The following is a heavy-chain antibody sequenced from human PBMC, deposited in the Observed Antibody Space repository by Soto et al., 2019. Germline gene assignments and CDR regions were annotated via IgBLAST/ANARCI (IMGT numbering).Heavy chain of an antibody. J-gene: IGHJ6*02. CDR1: GYTFTSYA. CDR3: ASSTVLYYYYGMDV. Sequence: ASVKVSCKASGYTFTSYAMHWVRQAPGQRLEWMGWINAGNGNTKYSQKFQGRVTITRDTSTSTAYMELSSLRSEDTAVYYCASSTVLYYYYGMDVWGQGTTVTVSS. V-gene: IGHV1-3*01. CDR2: INAGNGNT. D-gene: IGHD4-4*01.